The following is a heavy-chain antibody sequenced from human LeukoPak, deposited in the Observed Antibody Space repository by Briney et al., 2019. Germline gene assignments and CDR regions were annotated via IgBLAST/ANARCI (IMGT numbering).Heavy chain of an antibody. CDR3: ATLRRSGWYIGD. J-gene: IGHJ4*02. CDR1: GYTFTDYY. D-gene: IGHD6-19*01. V-gene: IGHV1-2*02. CDR2: INPNSGGT. Sequence: ASVTVSCKASGYTFTDYYMHWVRQAPGQGLEWMGWINPNSGGTNYAEKFQGRVTMTRDTSITTAYMDLSSLRSDDTAMYYCATLRRSGWYIGDWGQGTLVTVSS.